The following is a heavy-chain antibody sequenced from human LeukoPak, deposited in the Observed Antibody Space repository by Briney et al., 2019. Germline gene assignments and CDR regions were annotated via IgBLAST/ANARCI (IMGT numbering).Heavy chain of an antibody. CDR1: GYSSTNYW. V-gene: IGHV5-51*01. CDR2: IYPGDSDT. CDR3: ARQDRYCSGDSCYNYYYFGMDV. Sequence: GESLKISCEGSGYSSTNYWDGWGRQMPGKNVEWMVIIYPGDSDTRCSPSFQGQATISDDKSTSTAYLQWSSLKASDTAMYYCARQDRYCSGDSCYNYYYFGMDVWGQGTTVTLSS. D-gene: IGHD2-15*01. J-gene: IGHJ6*02.